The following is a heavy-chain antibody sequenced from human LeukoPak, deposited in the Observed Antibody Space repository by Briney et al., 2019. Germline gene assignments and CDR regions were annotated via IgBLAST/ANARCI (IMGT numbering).Heavy chain of an antibody. D-gene: IGHD3-3*01. CDR2: INHSGST. CDR3: ARGVWSGYYHYYYYMDV. V-gene: IGHV4-34*01. Sequence: IPSETLSLTCAVYGGSFSGYYWSWIRQPPGKGLEWIGEINHSGSTNYNPSLKSRVTISVGTSKNQFSLKLSSVTAADTAVYYCARGVWSGYYHYYYYMDVWGKGTTVTVSS. CDR1: GGSFSGYY. J-gene: IGHJ6*03.